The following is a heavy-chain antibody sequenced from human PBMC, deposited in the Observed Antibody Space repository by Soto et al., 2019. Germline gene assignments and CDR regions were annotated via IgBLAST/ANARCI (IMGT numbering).Heavy chain of an antibody. CDR3: AKDRRAGGNYGFYSDF. Sequence: PGGSLRLSCAASGFTFSSYFMTWVRQAPGKGLEWVSFSSATGAGTYYADSVKGRFTISRDNSKNTLYLQMTSLRADDTAVYYCAKDRRAGGNYGFYSDFWGQGALVTVSS. V-gene: IGHV3-23*01. J-gene: IGHJ4*02. D-gene: IGHD1-7*01. CDR2: SSATGAGT. CDR1: GFTFSSYF.